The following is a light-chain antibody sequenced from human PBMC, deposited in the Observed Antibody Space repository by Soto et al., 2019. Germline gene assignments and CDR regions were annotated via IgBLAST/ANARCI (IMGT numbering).Light chain of an antibody. CDR1: TGAVTSGYY. J-gene: IGLJ2*01. CDR2: STS. V-gene: IGLV7-43*01. Sequence: QTVVTQEPSLTLSPGGTVTLTCASSTGAVTSGYYPNWFQQKPGQAPRALIYSTSNKRSWTPARFSGSLLGGKAALTLSGVQPEDEAEYSCLLYYGGAQVFGGGTQLTVL. CDR3: LLYYGGAQV.